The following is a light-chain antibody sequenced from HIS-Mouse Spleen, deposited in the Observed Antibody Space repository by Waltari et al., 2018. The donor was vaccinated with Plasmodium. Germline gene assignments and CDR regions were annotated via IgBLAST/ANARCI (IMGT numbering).Light chain of an antibody. Sequence: EIVMTQSPATLSVSPGERATLSCRASQSVSRNLAWYQQKPGQAPRILIDGASTRATGIPARFSGSGSGTEFTLNISSLQSEDFAVYYCQQYNNWSFTFGPGTKVDIK. CDR1: QSVSRN. V-gene: IGKV3-15*01. CDR3: QQYNNWSFT. J-gene: IGKJ3*01. CDR2: GAS.